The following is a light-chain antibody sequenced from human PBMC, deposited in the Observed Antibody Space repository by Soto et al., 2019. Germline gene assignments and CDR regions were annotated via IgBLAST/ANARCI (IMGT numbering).Light chain of an antibody. CDR3: LQYGSTPGT. CDR1: QSIPNSY. Sequence: EIVLTQSPGTLSLSPGERATLSCRASQSIPNSYLSWYQHKPGQAPRLLIHGASSRATGTPDRFSGSGSGTDFTLIIDRLEPEDFALYYCLQYGSTPGTFGQGTKLEIK. J-gene: IGKJ1*01. CDR2: GAS. V-gene: IGKV3-20*01.